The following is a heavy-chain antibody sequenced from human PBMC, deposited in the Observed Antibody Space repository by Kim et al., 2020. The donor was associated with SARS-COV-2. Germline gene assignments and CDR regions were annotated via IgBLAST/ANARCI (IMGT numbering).Heavy chain of an antibody. CDR2: IDHSVGA. J-gene: IGHJ5*02. V-gene: IGHV4-34*01. D-gene: IGHD6-6*01. Sequence: SETLSLTCAVFGGSLSGFRWSWIRQTPGKGLEWLGEIDHSVGAEYNPSLRSRVTMSVDAAERQFSLKLTSVTAADTAVYYCARYAYTSSSGWFDPWGQGVLVTVSS. CDR3: ARYAYTSSSGWFDP. CDR1: GGSLSGFR.